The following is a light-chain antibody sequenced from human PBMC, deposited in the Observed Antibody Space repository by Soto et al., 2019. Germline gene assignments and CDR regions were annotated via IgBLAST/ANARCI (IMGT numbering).Light chain of an antibody. V-gene: IGKV3-20*01. CDR3: QQYGTSPWT. CDR2: GAS. J-gene: IGKJ1*01. CDR1: QSVSSSY. Sequence: EIVLTQSPGTLSLSPGERATLSCRASQSVSSSYLAWYQQKPGQAPRLLIYGASSRATGIPDRFSGSGSGTDFTVIISRLEPEDFAVYYCQQYGTSPWTFGQGTKVDIK.